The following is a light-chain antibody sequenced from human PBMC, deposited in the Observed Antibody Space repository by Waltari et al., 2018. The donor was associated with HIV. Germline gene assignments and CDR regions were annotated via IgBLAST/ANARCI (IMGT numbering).Light chain of an antibody. Sequence: AIQMTQSPSSLSASVGDRDTITCRASQGIRNDLGWYQQKSGKAPKLLIYGASSLQSGVPSRFSGSGSGTDFTLTISSLQPEDFATYYCLQDFTYPRTFGQGTKVEIK. CDR3: LQDFTYPRT. CDR1: QGIRND. V-gene: IGKV1-6*01. J-gene: IGKJ1*01. CDR2: GAS.